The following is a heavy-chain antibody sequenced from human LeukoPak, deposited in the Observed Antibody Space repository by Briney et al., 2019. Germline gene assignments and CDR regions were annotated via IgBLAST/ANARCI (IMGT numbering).Heavy chain of an antibody. CDR3: ARKIYGSDNYIDY. CDR1: GFTFDNYG. V-gene: IGHV3-11*01. J-gene: IGHJ4*02. Sequence: GGSLRLSCAASGFTFDNYGMSWVRQAPGKGLEWIAYLSSGGSMIYYADSVKGRFAISRDNAKNSVYLQMNSLRAEDTALYYCARKIYGSDNYIDYWGQGTLVTVSS. CDR2: LSSGGSMI. D-gene: IGHD3-10*01.